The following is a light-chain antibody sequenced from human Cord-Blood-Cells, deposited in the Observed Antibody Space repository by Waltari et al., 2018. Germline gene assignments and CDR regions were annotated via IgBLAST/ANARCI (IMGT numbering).Light chain of an antibody. CDR2: GAS. V-gene: IGKV3-11*01. CDR1: QSVSSY. CDR3: QQRSNWPRT. J-gene: IGKJ1*01. Sequence: IVLTQSPATLSLSPGERATLSGRASQSVSSYLAWYQQKPGQAPRLLIYGASNRATGIPARFSGSGSGTDVTLTSSSLGPEDFAVYYCQQRSNWPRTFGQGTRVEIK.